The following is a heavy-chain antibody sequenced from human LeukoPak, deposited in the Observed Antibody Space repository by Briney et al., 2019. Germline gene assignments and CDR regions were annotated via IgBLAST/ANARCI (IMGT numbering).Heavy chain of an antibody. V-gene: IGHV4-39*01. D-gene: IGHD6-19*01. J-gene: IGHJ3*02. CDR3: ARLGIAVAGNRGFDI. Sequence: SETLSLTCTVSGGSISSNNYYWGWIRQPPGKGLEWIGSIYYSGSTYYNPSLKSRVIISVDTSKNQFSLKLSSVTAADTAVYYCARLGIAVAGNRGFDIWGQGTMVTVSS. CDR2: IYYSGST. CDR1: GGSISSNNYY.